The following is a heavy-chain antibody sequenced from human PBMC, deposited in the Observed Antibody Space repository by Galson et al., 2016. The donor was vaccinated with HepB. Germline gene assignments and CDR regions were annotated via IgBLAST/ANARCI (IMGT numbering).Heavy chain of an antibody. CDR2: IHPSGSA. CDR3: ASGMDQAKIGH. CDR1: GGSFNDYY. Sequence: AVSGGSFNDYYWSWIRQPPETGLEWIGEIHPSGSAHYNPSLTSRVTISLDTSKRQFSLTLSSVTAADTAVYYCASGMDQAKIGHWGQGALVTVSS. J-gene: IGHJ4*02. D-gene: IGHD2-2*03. V-gene: IGHV4-34*01.